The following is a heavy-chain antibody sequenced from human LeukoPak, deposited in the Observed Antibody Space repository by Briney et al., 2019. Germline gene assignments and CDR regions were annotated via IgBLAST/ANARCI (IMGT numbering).Heavy chain of an antibody. CDR2: ISGSGDTT. J-gene: IGHJ4*02. CDR3: ARTPQKYCSSTTCYPDY. Sequence: GGSLRLSCAASGFTFSSYAMGWVRLAPGKGLEWVSTISGSGDTTYYADSVRGRFTVSRDNSKNTLYLQMNSLRAENTAVYYCARTPQKYCSSTTCYPDYWGQGTLVTVSS. D-gene: IGHD2-2*01. V-gene: IGHV3-23*01. CDR1: GFTFSSYA.